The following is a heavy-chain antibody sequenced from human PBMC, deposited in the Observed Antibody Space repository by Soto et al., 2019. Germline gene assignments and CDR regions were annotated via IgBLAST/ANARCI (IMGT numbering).Heavy chain of an antibody. V-gene: IGHV3-48*02. J-gene: IGHJ6*02. Sequence: GGSLRLSCAASGFTFSSYSMNWVRQAPGKGLEWVSYISSSSSTIYYADSVKGRFTISRDNAKNSLYLQMNSLRDEDTAVYYCARDGLDCSSTSCYPYGMDVWGQGTTVTVSS. CDR1: GFTFSSYS. CDR2: ISSSSSTI. D-gene: IGHD2-2*01. CDR3: ARDGLDCSSTSCYPYGMDV.